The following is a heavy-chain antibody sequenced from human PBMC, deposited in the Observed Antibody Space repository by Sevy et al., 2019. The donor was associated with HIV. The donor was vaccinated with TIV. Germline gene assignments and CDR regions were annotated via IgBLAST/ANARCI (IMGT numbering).Heavy chain of an antibody. CDR2: IIPIFGTA. CDR3: ARDRRGVTAATGYYYGMDV. V-gene: IGHV1-69*13. Sequence: ASVKVSCKASGGTFSSYAISWVRQAPGQGLEWMGGIIPIFGTANYAQKFQGRVTITADESTSTAYMELSSLRSEDTAVYYCARDRRGVTAATGYYYGMDVWGQGTTVTVSS. CDR1: GGTFSSYA. J-gene: IGHJ6*02. D-gene: IGHD2-2*01.